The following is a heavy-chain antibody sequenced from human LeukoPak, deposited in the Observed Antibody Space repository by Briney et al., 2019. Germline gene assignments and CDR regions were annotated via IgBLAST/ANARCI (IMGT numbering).Heavy chain of an antibody. D-gene: IGHD6-19*01. CDR3: ARDFGTTGWHTFDY. Sequence: SQTLSLTCVVSGDSVSSKNGAWNWIRQSPSRGLEWLGRTYYRSKWHNDYAESMEGRMTISQDTSKNQYSLHLNSVTPDDTAVYYCARDFGTTGWHTFDYWGQGTLVTVSS. V-gene: IGHV6-1*01. CDR2: TYYRSKWHN. CDR1: GDSVSSKNGA. J-gene: IGHJ4*02.